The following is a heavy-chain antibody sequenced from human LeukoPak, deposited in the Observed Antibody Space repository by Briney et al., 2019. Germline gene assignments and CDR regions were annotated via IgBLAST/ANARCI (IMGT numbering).Heavy chain of an antibody. Sequence: GGSLRLSCAASGFTFSSYAMHWVRQSPDKGLECLAVISYDGSNAYYADSVKGRFAISRDNSKNTLYLQMNSLRAEDTAVYYCARDVVATIRYYFDYWGQGALVTVSS. D-gene: IGHD5-12*01. CDR3: ARDVVATIRYYFDY. CDR1: GFTFSSYA. CDR2: ISYDGSNA. J-gene: IGHJ4*02. V-gene: IGHV3-30*09.